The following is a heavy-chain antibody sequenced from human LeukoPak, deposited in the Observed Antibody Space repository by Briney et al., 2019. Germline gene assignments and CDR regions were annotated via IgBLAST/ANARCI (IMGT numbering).Heavy chain of an antibody. D-gene: IGHD3-3*01. V-gene: IGHV3-53*01. J-gene: IGHJ4*02. CDR1: GFTFSSYS. CDR3: ARDPGVVAFHYFDY. Sequence: GGSLRLSCAASGFTFSSYSMNWVRQAPGKGLEWVSVIYSGGSTYYADSVKGRFTISRDNSKNTLYLQMNSLRAEDTAVYYCARDPGVVAFHYFDYWGQGTLVTVSS. CDR2: IYSGGST.